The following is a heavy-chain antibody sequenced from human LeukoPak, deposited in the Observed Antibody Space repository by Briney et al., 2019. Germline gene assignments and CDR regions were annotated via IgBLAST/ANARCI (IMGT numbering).Heavy chain of an antibody. D-gene: IGHD3-10*01. Sequence: ASVKVFCKASGYTFTNYYMHWVRQAPGQGLEWMGIINPSGASSSYAQKFQGRVTMTRDTSTSTVYMELSSLRSEDTAVYFCARVDAEGSGVKYFDYWGQGTLVTVSS. V-gene: IGHV1-46*01. CDR3: ARVDAEGSGVKYFDY. CDR2: INPSGASS. CDR1: GYTFTNYY. J-gene: IGHJ4*02.